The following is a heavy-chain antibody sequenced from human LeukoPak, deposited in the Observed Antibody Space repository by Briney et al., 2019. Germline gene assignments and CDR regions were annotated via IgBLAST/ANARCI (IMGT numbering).Heavy chain of an antibody. J-gene: IGHJ4*02. CDR1: GSTFDDYA. Sequence: GRSLRLSCAASGSTFDDYAMHWVRQAPGKGLEWVSGISWNSGSIGYADSVKGRFTISRDNAKNSLYLQMNSLRAEDTALYCCAKGFFTPTDHFDYWGQGTLVTVSS. CDR2: ISWNSGSI. CDR3: AKGFFTPTDHFDY. D-gene: IGHD3-3*01. V-gene: IGHV3-9*01.